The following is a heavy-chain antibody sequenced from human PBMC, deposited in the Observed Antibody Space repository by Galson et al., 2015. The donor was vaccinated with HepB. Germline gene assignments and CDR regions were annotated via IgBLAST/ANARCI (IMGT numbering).Heavy chain of an antibody. J-gene: IGHJ6*02. D-gene: IGHD6-19*01. CDR1: GDSVTSNSAA. Sequence: CAISGDSVTSNSAAWNWIRQSPSRGLEWLGRTYYRSKWYNDYAVSVKSRITINPDTSKNQFSLQLNSVTPEDTAVYYCARDLFSQWLVQIVVYYGMDVWGQGTTVTVSS. CDR3: ARDLFSQWLVQIVVYYGMDV. CDR2: TYYRSKWYN. V-gene: IGHV6-1*01.